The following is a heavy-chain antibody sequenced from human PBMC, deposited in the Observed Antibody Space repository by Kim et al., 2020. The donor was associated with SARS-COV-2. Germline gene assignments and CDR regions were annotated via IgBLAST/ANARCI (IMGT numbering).Heavy chain of an antibody. J-gene: IGHJ6*02. CDR3: ARGFSSGWHDYYYYGMDV. CDR2: MNPNSGNT. V-gene: IGHV1-8*01. D-gene: IGHD6-19*01. CDR1: GYTFTSYD. Sequence: ASVKVSCKASGYTFTSYDINWVRQATGQGLEWMGWMNPNSGNTGYAQKFQGRVTMTRNTSISTAYMELSSLRSEDTAVYYCARGFSSGWHDYYYYGMDVWGQGNTVTVSS.